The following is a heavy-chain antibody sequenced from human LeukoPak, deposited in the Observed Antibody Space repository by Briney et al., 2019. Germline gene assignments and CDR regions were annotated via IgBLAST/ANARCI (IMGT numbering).Heavy chain of an antibody. CDR3: AREDGYNNWFDP. J-gene: IGHJ5*02. CDR2: ISYDGSNK. CDR1: GFTFSSYA. D-gene: IGHD5-24*01. V-gene: IGHV3-30*04. Sequence: GGSLRLSCAASGFTFSSYAMHWVRQAPGKGLEWVAVISYDGSNKYYADSVKGRFTISRDNAKNSLYLQMNSLRAEDTAVYYCAREDGYNNWFDPWGQGTLVTVSS.